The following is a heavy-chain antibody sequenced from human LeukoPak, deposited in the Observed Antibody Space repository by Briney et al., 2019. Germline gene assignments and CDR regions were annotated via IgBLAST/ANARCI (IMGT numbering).Heavy chain of an antibody. Sequence: VASVKVSCKASGGTFSSYAISWVRQAPGQGLEWMGGIIPIFGTANYAQKFQGRVTITTDESTSTAYMELSSLRSDDTAVYYCARDLAGSSGYDYWGQGTLVTVSS. CDR1: GGTFSSYA. CDR3: ARDLAGSSGYDY. CDR2: IIPIFGTA. D-gene: IGHD6-13*01. J-gene: IGHJ4*02. V-gene: IGHV1-69*05.